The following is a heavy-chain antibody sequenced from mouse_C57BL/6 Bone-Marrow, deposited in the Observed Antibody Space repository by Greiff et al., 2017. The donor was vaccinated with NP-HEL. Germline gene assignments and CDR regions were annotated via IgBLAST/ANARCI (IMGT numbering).Heavy chain of an antibody. V-gene: IGHV1-69*01. CDR2: IDPSDSYT. CDR3: ARGADYDVLWFAY. J-gene: IGHJ3*01. CDR1: GYTFTSYW. Sequence: VQLQQPGAELVMPGASVKLSCKASGYTFTSYWMHWVKQRPGQGLEWIGEIDPSDSYTNYNQKFKGKSTLTVDKSSSTAYMQLNSLKVEDTAVYYCARGADYDVLWFAYWGQGTLVTVSA. D-gene: IGHD2-4*01.